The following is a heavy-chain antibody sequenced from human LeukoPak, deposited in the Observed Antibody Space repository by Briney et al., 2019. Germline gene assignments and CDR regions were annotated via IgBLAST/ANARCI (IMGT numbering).Heavy chain of an antibody. D-gene: IGHD3-22*01. V-gene: IGHV1-2*02. CDR2: IDPNGGGT. Sequence: ASVKVSCKASGYTFTDYYMHWVRQAPGQGLEWMGWIDPNGGGTNYTQKIQGRVTMTRDTSISTAYMELSRLRSDDTAFYYCARGDYDTSGYRSDAFDIWGQGTMVTVSS. CDR1: GYTFTDYY. J-gene: IGHJ3*02. CDR3: ARGDYDTSGYRSDAFDI.